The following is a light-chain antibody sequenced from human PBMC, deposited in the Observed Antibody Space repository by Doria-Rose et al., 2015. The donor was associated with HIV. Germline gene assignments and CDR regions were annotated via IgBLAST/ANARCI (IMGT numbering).Light chain of an antibody. CDR1: QSLLYTSKNY. V-gene: IGKV4-1*01. CDR2: WAS. Sequence: TQSPESLGTSLGERATLNCKSNQSLLYTSKNYLAWYQQKPGQPPKLLIYWASTRQSGVPARFSGSGSGTDFTLTISSLGAEDVAVYYCQQYYDTPSFGPGTTVDIK. J-gene: IGKJ3*01. CDR3: QQYYDTPS.